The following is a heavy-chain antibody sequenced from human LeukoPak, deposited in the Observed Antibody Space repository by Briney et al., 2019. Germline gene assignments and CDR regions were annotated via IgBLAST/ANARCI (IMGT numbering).Heavy chain of an antibody. Sequence: GGSLRLSCAASGFTFSSYAMHWVRQAPGRGLEWVTVISYDGGNKFYADSVRGRFTISRDNSKNTVFLQMNSLRVEDTALYYCTRGQSYCGADCYSDWGQGTLVTVSS. CDR3: TRGQSYCGADCYSD. CDR1: GFTFSSYA. D-gene: IGHD2-21*02. V-gene: IGHV3-30*03. J-gene: IGHJ4*02. CDR2: ISYDGGNK.